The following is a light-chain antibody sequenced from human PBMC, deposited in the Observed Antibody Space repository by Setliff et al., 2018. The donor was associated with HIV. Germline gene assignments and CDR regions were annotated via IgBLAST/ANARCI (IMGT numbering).Light chain of an antibody. V-gene: IGLV1-44*01. CDR1: SSNIGSNT. CDR2: SNN. J-gene: IGLJ1*01. Sequence: QSALTQPPSASGTPGQRVTISCSGSSSNIGSNTVNWYQQLPGTAPKLLIYSNNRRPSGVPDRFSGSKSGPSASLAISGLQSEDEAYYYCAAWDESLNGYVFGTGTKVTVL. CDR3: AAWDESLNGYV.